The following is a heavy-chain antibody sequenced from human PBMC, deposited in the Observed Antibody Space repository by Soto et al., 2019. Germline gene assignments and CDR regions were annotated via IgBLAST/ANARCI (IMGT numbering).Heavy chain of an antibody. CDR1: GFTVSSNY. Sequence: PGGSLRLSCAASGFTVSSNYMSWVRQAPGKGLEWVSVIYSGGSTYYADSVKGRFTISRDNSKNTLYLQMNSLRAEDTAVYYCARGPLCSSKSCHSRAEGGYSYYYGMDIWGQGSTASVSS. J-gene: IGHJ6*01. D-gene: IGHD2-2*01. CDR2: IYSGGST. CDR3: ARGPLCSSKSCHSRAEGGYSYYYGMDI. V-gene: IGHV3-53*01.